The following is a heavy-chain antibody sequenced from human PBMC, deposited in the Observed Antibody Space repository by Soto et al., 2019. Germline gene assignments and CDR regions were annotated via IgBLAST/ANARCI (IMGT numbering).Heavy chain of an antibody. Sequence: GGSLRLSCAASGFTFSNYGMHWVRQAPGKGLEWVAIIWHDGNNKYYADSVRGRFIISRDNSKNRLYLQMNSLRAEDTAVYYCASDLVGASDSYGLDVWGQGXPVSVYS. CDR2: IWHDGNNK. CDR1: GFTFSNYG. V-gene: IGHV3-33*01. CDR3: ASDLVGASDSYGLDV. J-gene: IGHJ6*02. D-gene: IGHD1-26*01.